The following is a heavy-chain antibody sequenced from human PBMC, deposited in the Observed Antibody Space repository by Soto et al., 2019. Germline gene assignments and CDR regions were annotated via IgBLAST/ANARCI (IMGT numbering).Heavy chain of an antibody. CDR1: GFTFGSYA. J-gene: IGHJ4*02. CDR3: AKRSTRYSSSWADY. Sequence: GGSLRLSCAASGFTFGSYAMSWVGQGPGKGLEWVSAIRGSGGSTYYADSVKGRFTISRDNSKNTLYLQMNSLRAEDTAVYYCAKRSTRYSSSWADYWGQGTLVTVSS. V-gene: IGHV3-23*01. D-gene: IGHD6-13*01. CDR2: IRGSGGST.